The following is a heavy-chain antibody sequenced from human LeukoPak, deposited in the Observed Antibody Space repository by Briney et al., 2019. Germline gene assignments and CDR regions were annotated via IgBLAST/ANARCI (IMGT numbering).Heavy chain of an antibody. CDR1: GYTFTGYY. CDR2: INPNSGGT. D-gene: IGHD3-10*01. J-gene: IGHJ5*02. V-gene: IGHV1-2*02. CDR3: ARPLKVTMIRGAAFRASSDFDP. Sequence: AASVTVSCKTSGYTFTGYYIHWVRQAPGQGLEWMGWINPNSGGTNYAQKFQGRVTMTRDTSINTAYMDLSRLRSDDTAVYYCARPLKVTMIRGAAFRASSDFDPWGQGTLVTVSS.